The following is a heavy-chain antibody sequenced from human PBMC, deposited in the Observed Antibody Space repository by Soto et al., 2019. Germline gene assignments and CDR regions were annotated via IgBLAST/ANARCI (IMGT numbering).Heavy chain of an antibody. CDR1: GYTFTSYV. CDR2: ISAYNGNT. V-gene: IGHV1-18*01. CDR3: ARDRVGVAAAGYDY. D-gene: IGHD6-13*01. J-gene: IGHJ4*02. Sequence: ASVKVSCKASGYTFTSYVMHWLRHAPGQGLEWMGWISAYNGNTNYAQKFQGRVTMTTDISTSTAYMELRSLRSDDTAVYYCARDRVGVAAAGYDYWGQGTLVTVSS.